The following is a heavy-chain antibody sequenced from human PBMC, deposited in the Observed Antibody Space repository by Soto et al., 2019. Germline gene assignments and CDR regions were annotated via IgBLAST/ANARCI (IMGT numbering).Heavy chain of an antibody. CDR3: ARGGRYRENYYFGMDV. CDR1: GVTLSNFW. V-gene: IGHV3-74*01. J-gene: IGHJ6*02. Sequence: GGSLRLSCAASGVTLSNFWMHWVRQSPGKGLEWVSRINSDGRSTSDVDSVKGRFTISRDNANNTLYLEMNSLRAEDTAVYFCARGGRYRENYYFGMDVWGQGTTVTVSS. CDR2: INSDGRST. D-gene: IGHD1-26*01.